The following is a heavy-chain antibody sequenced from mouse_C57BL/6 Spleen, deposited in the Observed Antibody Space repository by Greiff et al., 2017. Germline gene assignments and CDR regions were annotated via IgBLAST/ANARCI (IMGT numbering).Heavy chain of an antibody. D-gene: IGHD2-10*02. V-gene: IGHV1-50*01. CDR1: GYTFTSYW. Sequence: VQLQQPGAELVKPGASVKLSCKASGYTFTSYWMQWVKQRPGQGLEWIGEIDPSDSYTNYNQKFKGKATLTVDTSSSTAYMQLSSLTSEDSAVYYCARGGYGNYNGYFDYWGQGTTLTVSS. CDR3: ARGGYGNYNGYFDY. CDR2: IDPSDSYT. J-gene: IGHJ2*01.